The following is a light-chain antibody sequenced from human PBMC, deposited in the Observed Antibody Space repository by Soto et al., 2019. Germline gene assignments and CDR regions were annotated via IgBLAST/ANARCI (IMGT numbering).Light chain of an antibody. J-gene: IGLJ1*01. CDR3: ISYTGSSTSYV. CDR1: KNDIGVYSH. CDR2: EVT. Sequence: QSVLAQPPSAAGSRGGSVTIACTGTKNDIGVYSHVAWDQHFPGKSPKLIIYEVTYRPSGVSHRFSASKSGNTASLTISGLQAVDEADYYSISYTGSSTSYVFGTGTKVTVL. V-gene: IGLV2-14*01.